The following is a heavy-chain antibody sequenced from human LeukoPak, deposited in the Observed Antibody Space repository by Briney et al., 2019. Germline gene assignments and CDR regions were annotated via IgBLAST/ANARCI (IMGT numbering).Heavy chain of an antibody. V-gene: IGHV4-59*01. J-gene: IGHJ4*02. CDR2: IYYSGST. Sequence: SETLSLTCTVSGGSISSYYWSWIRQPPGKGLEWIGYIYYSGSTSYNPSLKSRVTISVDTSKNQFSLKLSSVTAADTAVYYCARALIVGATKGVFDYWGQGTLVTVSS. D-gene: IGHD1-26*01. CDR3: ARALIVGATKGVFDY. CDR1: GGSISSYY.